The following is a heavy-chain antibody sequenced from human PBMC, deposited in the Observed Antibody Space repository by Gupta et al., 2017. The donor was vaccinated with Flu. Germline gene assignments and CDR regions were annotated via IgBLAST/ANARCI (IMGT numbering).Heavy chain of an antibody. V-gene: IGHV3-21*01. J-gene: IGHJ4*02. Sequence: EVQLVESGGGLVKPVGSLRLSCAASGFTFNTYCMNWVRQAPGKGLEWVSSISSSSSYIYYADSVKGRFTISRHNAKNSLYLQMNSLRAEDTAVYYCARAWDVTVAGTFDYWGQGTLVTVSS. CDR3: ARAWDVTVAGTFDY. CDR2: ISSSSSYI. CDR1: GFTFNTYC. D-gene: IGHD6-19*01.